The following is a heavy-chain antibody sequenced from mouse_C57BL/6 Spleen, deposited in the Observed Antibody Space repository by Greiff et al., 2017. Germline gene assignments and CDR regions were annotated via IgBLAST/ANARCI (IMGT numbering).Heavy chain of an antibody. J-gene: IGHJ3*01. CDR3: TIMRDDGYYVRFAY. V-gene: IGHV1-74*01. CDR2: IHPSDGDT. CDR1: GYTFTSYW. D-gene: IGHD2-3*01. Sequence: QVQLQQPGAELVKPGASVKVSCKASGYTFTSYWMHWVKQRPGQGLEWIGRIHPSDGDTNYNQKFKGKATLTVDTSSSTAYMQLSSLTSEDSAVYYCTIMRDDGYYVRFAYWGQGTLVTVSA.